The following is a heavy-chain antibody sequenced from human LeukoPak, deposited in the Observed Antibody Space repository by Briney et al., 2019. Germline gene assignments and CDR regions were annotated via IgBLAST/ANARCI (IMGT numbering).Heavy chain of an antibody. Sequence: GGSLRLSCAASGFTFSSYAMHWVRQAPGKGLEWVAVIWYDGSNKYYADSVKGRFTISRDNSKNTLYLQMNSLRAEDTAVYYCAREQLERLYFDYWGQGTLVTVSS. D-gene: IGHD1-1*01. V-gene: IGHV3-33*08. CDR1: GFTFSSYA. CDR3: AREQLERLYFDY. CDR2: IWYDGSNK. J-gene: IGHJ4*02.